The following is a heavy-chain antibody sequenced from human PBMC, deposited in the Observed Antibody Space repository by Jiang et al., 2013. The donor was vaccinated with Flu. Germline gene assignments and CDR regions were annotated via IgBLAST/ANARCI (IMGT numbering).Heavy chain of an antibody. V-gene: IGHV4-34*01. CDR3: ARGQWAPQWYYDSSGYYDAFDI. Sequence: LLKPSETLSLTCTVYGASYSGYYWSWIRQPPGKGLEWIGEINHNENTNYNPSLKSRVTISLDTSRSQFSLKLSSVTAADTAVYYCARGQWAPQWYYDSSGYYDAFDIWGQGTIVT. CDR1: GASYSGYY. CDR2: INHNENT. J-gene: IGHJ3*02. D-gene: IGHD3-22*01.